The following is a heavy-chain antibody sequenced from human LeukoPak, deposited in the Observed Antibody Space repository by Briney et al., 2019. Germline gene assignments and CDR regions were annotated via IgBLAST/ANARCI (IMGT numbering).Heavy chain of an antibody. CDR2: ISAYNGNT. D-gene: IGHD7-27*01. CDR1: GYTFTSYG. Sequence: ASVRVSCKASGYTFTSYGISWVRQAPGQGLEWMGWISAYNGNTNYAQKLQGRVTMTTDTSTSTAYMELRSLRSDDTAVYYCAIDQLGFGWYFDLWGRGTLVTVSS. CDR3: AIDQLGFGWYFDL. V-gene: IGHV1-18*01. J-gene: IGHJ2*01.